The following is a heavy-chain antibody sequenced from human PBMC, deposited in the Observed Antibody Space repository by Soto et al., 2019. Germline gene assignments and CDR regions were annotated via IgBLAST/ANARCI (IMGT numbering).Heavy chain of an antibody. D-gene: IGHD2-8*01. J-gene: IGHJ3*02. V-gene: IGHV4-59*08. Sequence: QVQLQESGPGLVKPSETLSLTCTVSGGSISSYYWSWIRQPPGKGLEWIGDIYYSGSTNYNPSLQSVVTISVDTSKNQFSLKRSSVTAADTAVYFSARRYGVSACDIWGQGTMVTVSS. CDR3: ARRYGVSACDI. CDR2: IYYSGST. CDR1: GGSISSYY.